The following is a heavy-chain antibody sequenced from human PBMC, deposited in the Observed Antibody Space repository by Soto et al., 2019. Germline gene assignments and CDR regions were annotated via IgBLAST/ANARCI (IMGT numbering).Heavy chain of an antibody. D-gene: IGHD3-3*01. Sequence: PGGSLRLSCAASGFTFSSYSMNWVRQAPGKGLEWVSSISSSSSYIYYADSVKGRFTISRDNAKNSLYLQMNSLRAEDTAVYYCARAYYDFSFPWSVYYGMDVWGQGTTVTVSS. CDR1: GFTFSSYS. CDR2: ISSSSSYI. V-gene: IGHV3-21*04. CDR3: ARAYYDFSFPWSVYYGMDV. J-gene: IGHJ6*02.